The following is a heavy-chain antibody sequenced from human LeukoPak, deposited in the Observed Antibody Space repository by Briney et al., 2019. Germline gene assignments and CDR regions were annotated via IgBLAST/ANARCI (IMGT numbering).Heavy chain of an antibody. CDR2: MNPNSGNT. V-gene: IGHV1-8*03. D-gene: IGHD6-13*01. Sequence: ASVKVSCKASGYTFTGYYMHWVRQAPGQGLEWMGWMNPNSGNTGYAQKFQGRVTITRNTSISTAYMELSSLRSEDTAVYYCARVPRSSWIYYYYYYMDVWGKGTTVTVSS. J-gene: IGHJ6*03. CDR3: ARVPRSSWIYYYYYYMDV. CDR1: GYTFTGYY.